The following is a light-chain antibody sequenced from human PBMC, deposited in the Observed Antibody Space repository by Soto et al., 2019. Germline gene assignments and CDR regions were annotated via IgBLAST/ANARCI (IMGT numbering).Light chain of an antibody. CDR1: RTVTSNY. CDR2: GAS. CDR3: QQYGSSPRT. Sequence: EIVLTQSPGTLSLSPGERTTLSCRASRTVTSNYLAWYQQNPGQAPRLLIYGASTRATGIPDRFSGSGSGTGFSLTISRLEPEDFAVYYCQQYGSSPRTFGQGTRVEIK. J-gene: IGKJ1*01. V-gene: IGKV3-20*01.